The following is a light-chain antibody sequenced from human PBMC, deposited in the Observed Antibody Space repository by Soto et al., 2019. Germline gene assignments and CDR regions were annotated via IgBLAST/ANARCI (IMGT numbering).Light chain of an antibody. V-gene: IGKV3-11*01. CDR2: DAS. Sequence: EVVLTQSPAILSLSPGERATLSCRASQSVKSSLAWYQQKPGQPPRLLIYDASHRATGIPARFSGSGSGTDFTLTMSRLEPEDVAVYFCQQRSNWPPVTFGGGTKVQI. J-gene: IGKJ4*01. CDR3: QQRSNWPPVT. CDR1: QSVKSS.